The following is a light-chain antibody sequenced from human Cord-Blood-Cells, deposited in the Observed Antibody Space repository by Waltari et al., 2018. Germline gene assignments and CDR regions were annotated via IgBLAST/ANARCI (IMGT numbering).Light chain of an antibody. CDR2: GAS. CDR1: QSVSSSY. J-gene: IGKJ1*01. V-gene: IGKV3-20*01. CDR3: QQYGSSPWT. Sequence: VLTQSTGTLSLSPGERATLSCRASQSVSSSYLAWYQQKPGQAPRLLIYGASSRATGIPDRFSGSGSGTDFTLTISRLEPEDFAVYYCQQYGSSPWTFGQGTKVEIE.